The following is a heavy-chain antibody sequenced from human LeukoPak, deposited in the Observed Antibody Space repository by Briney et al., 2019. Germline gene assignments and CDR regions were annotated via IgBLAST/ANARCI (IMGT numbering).Heavy chain of an antibody. Sequence: GGSLRLSCAASGFSFSSYNMNWVRQAPGKGLEWVSGISGSGGSTYYADSVKGRFTISRDNSKNTLYLQMNSLRAEDTAIYYCAKDLWGQYYFDYWGQGTLVTVSS. CDR3: AKDLWGQYYFDY. CDR1: GFSFSSYN. CDR2: ISGSGGST. V-gene: IGHV3-23*01. J-gene: IGHJ4*02. D-gene: IGHD7-27*01.